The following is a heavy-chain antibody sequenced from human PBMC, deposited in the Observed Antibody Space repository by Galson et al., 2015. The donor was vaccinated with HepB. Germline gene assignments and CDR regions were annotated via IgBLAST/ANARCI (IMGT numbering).Heavy chain of an antibody. V-gene: IGHV4-59*08. CDR3: ARLEPPAPIVGVVTARNAFDI. J-gene: IGHJ3*02. CDR1: GGSISSYY. Sequence: ETLSLTCTVSGGSISSYYWSWIRQPPGKGLEWIGYIYYSGSTNYNPSLKSRVTISVDTSKNQFSLKLSSVTAADTAVYYCARLEPPAPIVGVVTARNAFDIWGQGTMVTVSS. D-gene: IGHD2-21*02. CDR2: IYYSGST.